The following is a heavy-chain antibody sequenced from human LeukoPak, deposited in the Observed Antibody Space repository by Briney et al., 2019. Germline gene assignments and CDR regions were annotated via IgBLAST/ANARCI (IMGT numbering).Heavy chain of an antibody. V-gene: IGHV1-69*13. CDR1: GGTFSSYA. CDR2: IIPIFGTA. D-gene: IGHD2-2*01. J-gene: IGHJ6*03. CDR3: ARILGYCSSTSCRQNFQHYYYYMDV. Sequence: ASVKVSRKASGGTFSSYAISWVRQAPGQGLEWMGGIIPIFGTANYAQKFQGRVTITADESTSTAYMELSSLRSEDTAVYYCARILGYCSSTSCRQNFQHYYYYMDVWGKGTTVTVSS.